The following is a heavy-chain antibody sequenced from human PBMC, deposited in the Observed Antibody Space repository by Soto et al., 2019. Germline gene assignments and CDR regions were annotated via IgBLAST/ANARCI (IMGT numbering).Heavy chain of an antibody. CDR2: ISAYNGNT. V-gene: IGHV1-18*01. D-gene: IGHD6-13*01. J-gene: IGHJ4*02. CDR1: GYTFTSYG. CDR3: ARDPMEYSSSWYSDY. Sequence: QVPLVQSGAEVKKPGASVKVSCKASGYTFTSYGISWVRQAPGQGLEWMGWISAYNGNTNYAQKLQGRVTMTTDTSTSTAYMELRSLRSDDTAVYYCARDPMEYSSSWYSDYWGQGTLVTVSS.